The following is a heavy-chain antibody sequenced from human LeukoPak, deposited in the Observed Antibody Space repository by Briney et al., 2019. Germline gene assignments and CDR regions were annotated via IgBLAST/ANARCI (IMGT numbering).Heavy chain of an antibody. J-gene: IGHJ4*02. CDR2: IRSKAYGATT. Sequence: GGSLRLSCAASGFTFANYSVIWVRQPPGQGLEWAGFIRSKAYGATTAYAASVKGRFTISRADSTSSAYLHMKSLKTEDTAVYYWIREYGDYKGVYWGRG. CDR3: IREYGDYKGVY. CDR1: GFTFANYS. V-gene: IGHV3-49*04. D-gene: IGHD4-17*01.